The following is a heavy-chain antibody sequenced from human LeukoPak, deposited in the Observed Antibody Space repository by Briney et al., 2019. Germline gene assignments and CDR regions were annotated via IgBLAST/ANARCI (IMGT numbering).Heavy chain of an antibody. Sequence: ASVKVSCKASGYTFNAYTIHWVRQAPGQRFEWMGWIGADNGDTAYSQNLQGRVTITRDTSARTVYMELTSLRSEDTAAYYCARGSTSDWPLDHWGQGTLLTISP. CDR2: IGADNGDT. J-gene: IGHJ4*02. CDR1: GYTFNAYT. CDR3: ARGSTSDWPLDH. D-gene: IGHD6-19*01. V-gene: IGHV1-3*01.